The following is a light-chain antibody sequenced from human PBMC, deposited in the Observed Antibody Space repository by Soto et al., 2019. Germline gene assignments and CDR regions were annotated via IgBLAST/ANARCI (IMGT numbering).Light chain of an antibody. J-gene: IGLJ2*01. CDR1: TSNIGTNT. CDR2: SND. V-gene: IGLV1-44*01. Sequence: QSVLTQSPSASGTPGQRVSISCSGSTSNIGTNTVSWYQHAPGTAPKLLIYSNDQRPSAVPGRFSGSKSGTSASLAISGLLSEDEADYYCATWDDSLNVVFGGGTKVTVL. CDR3: ATWDDSLNVV.